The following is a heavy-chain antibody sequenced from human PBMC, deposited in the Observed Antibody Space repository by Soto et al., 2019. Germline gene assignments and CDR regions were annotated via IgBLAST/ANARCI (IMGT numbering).Heavy chain of an antibody. V-gene: IGHV3-64D*08. CDR3: VKDSARAGSYFTLFHP. Sequence: GGLRLSCSASGFTFRSYAMHWVRPAPGKGMEYVSAISSNGGSTYYADSVKGRFTISRDNSKNTLYLQMSSLRAEDTAVYYCVKDSARAGSYFTLFHPWGQGTLLTVSS. D-gene: IGHD1-26*01. J-gene: IGHJ5*02. CDR2: ISSNGGST. CDR1: GFTFRSYA.